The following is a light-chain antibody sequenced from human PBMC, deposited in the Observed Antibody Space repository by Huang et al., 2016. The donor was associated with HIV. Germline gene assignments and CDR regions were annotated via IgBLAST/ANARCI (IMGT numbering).Light chain of an antibody. Sequence: EIVLTQSPGTLSLSPGERATLSCRASQSVTNKFLAWYQQKPGQAPRLLIYRASNRATAVPDRFSGSGSGTDFTLIISRLEPEDFAVYYCQQYGGSTWTFGQGTKVEIK. CDR2: RAS. CDR1: QSVTNKF. J-gene: IGKJ1*01. CDR3: QQYGGSTWT. V-gene: IGKV3-20*01.